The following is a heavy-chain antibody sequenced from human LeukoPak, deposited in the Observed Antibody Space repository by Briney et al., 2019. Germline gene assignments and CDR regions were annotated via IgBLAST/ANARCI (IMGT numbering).Heavy chain of an antibody. CDR1: GYSISSGYY. CDR3: ASPKYCSSTSCRYSFDY. Sequence: PSETLSLTCTVSGYSISSGYYWGWIRQPPGKGLEWIGSIYHSGSTYYNPSLKSRVTISVDTSKNQFSLKLSSVTAADTAVYYCASPKYCSSTSCRYSFDYWGQGTLVTVSS. J-gene: IGHJ4*02. V-gene: IGHV4-38-2*02. D-gene: IGHD2-2*01. CDR2: IYHSGST.